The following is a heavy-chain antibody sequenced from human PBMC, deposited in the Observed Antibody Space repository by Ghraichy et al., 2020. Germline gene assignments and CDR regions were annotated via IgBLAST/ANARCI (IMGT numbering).Heavy chain of an antibody. CDR1: GASISSTSYY. CDR3: ARHYYGSGRPDY. Sequence: SETLSLTCTVSGASISSTSYYCGWIRQPPGKGLEWIGSVYYSGSTYYNPSLKSRVTISVDTSKNQFSLKLSSVTATDTAVYYCARHYYGSGRPDYWAREPWSPSPQ. J-gene: IGHJ4*02. CDR2: VYYSGST. V-gene: IGHV4-39*01. D-gene: IGHD3-10*01.